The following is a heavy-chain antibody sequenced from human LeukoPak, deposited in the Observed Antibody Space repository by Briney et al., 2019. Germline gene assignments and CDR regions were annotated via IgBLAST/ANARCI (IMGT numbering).Heavy chain of an antibody. J-gene: IGHJ5*02. CDR2: ISAYNGHT. CDR3: ARDGDENSSSWSWFDP. Sequence: ASVKVSCKASGYTFTNYGIHWVRQAPGQGLEWMGWISAYNGHTNSAQKFQGRVTMTRDTSTSTVYMELSSLRSEDTAVYYCARDGDENSSSWSWFDPWGQGTLVTVSS. D-gene: IGHD6-13*01. V-gene: IGHV1-18*01. CDR1: GYTFTNYG.